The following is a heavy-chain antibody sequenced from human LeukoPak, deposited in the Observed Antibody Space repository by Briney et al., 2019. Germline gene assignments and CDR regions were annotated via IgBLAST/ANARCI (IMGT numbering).Heavy chain of an antibody. CDR3: ARVGHYYGSGSSYTYYYYYMDV. CDR2: MNPNNGNK. J-gene: IGHJ6*03. D-gene: IGHD3-10*01. Sequence: ASVMVSCKASGYTFTSYDINWVRQDTGRGLEWMGWMNPNNGNKAYAQKFQGRVTITRNTSISTAYMELSSLRSEDTALYYCARVGHYYGSGSSYTYYYYYMDVWGKGTAVTVSS. CDR1: GYTFTSYD. V-gene: IGHV1-8*03.